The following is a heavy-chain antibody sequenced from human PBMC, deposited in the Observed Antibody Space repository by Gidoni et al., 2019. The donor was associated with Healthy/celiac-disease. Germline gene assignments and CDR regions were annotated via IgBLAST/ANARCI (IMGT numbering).Heavy chain of an antibody. V-gene: IGHV1-69*02. CDR2: IIPILGIA. Sequence: QVQLVQSGAEVKKPGSSVKVSCKASGGTFRSYTISWVRQAPGQGLAWMGRIIPILGIANYAQKFQGRVTITADKSTSTAYMELSSLRSEDTAVYYCASEMDYDSRRRSQFQHWGQGTLVTVSS. CDR1: GGTFRSYT. CDR3: ASEMDYDSRRRSQFQH. J-gene: IGHJ1*01. D-gene: IGHD3-22*01.